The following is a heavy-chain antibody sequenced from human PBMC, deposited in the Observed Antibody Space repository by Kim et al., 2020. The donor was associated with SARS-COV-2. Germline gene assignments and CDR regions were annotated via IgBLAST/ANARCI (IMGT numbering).Heavy chain of an antibody. J-gene: IGHJ6*02. Sequence: SQTLSLTCAISGDGVSSNSAAWNWIRQSPSRGLEWLGRTYYRSKWYNDYAVSVKSRITINPDTSKNQFSLQLNSVTPEDTAVYYCARDPAAADPYYYYGMDVWGQGTTVTVSS. CDR2: TYYRSKWYN. D-gene: IGHD6-13*01. CDR3: ARDPAAADPYYYYGMDV. V-gene: IGHV6-1*01. CDR1: GDGVSSNSAA.